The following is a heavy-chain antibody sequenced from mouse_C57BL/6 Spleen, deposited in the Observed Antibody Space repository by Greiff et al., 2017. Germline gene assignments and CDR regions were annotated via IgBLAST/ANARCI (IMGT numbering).Heavy chain of an antibody. J-gene: IGHJ4*01. V-gene: IGHV1-7*01. CDR1: GYTFTSYW. CDR3: ARGGSNYGYAMDY. CDR2: INPSSGYT. Sequence: VQLVESGAELAKPGASVKLSCKASGYTFTSYWMHWVKQRPGQGLEWIGYINPSSGYTKYNQKFKDKATLTADKSSSTAYMQLSSLTYEDSAVYYCARGGSNYGYAMDYWGQGTSVTVSS. D-gene: IGHD2-5*01.